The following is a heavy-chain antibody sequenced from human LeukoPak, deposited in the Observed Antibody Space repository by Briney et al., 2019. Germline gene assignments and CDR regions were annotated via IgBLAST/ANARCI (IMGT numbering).Heavy chain of an antibody. CDR1: GFTFSSYE. CDR3: AKLAKYFYGWETYYFFEH. CDR2: ISNSGSTK. V-gene: IGHV3-48*03. J-gene: IGHJ4*02. D-gene: IGHD3-10*01. Sequence: GGSLRLSCAASGFTFSSYEMNWIRQAPGKGLEWISYISNSGSTKYYADSVKGRFTISRDNAKNSLYLQMNSLRAEDTAVYYCAKLAKYFYGWETYYFFEHWGQGTPVTASS.